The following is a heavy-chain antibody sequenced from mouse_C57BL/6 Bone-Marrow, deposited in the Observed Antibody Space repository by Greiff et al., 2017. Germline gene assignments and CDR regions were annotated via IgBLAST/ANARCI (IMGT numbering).Heavy chain of an antibody. CDR1: GYTFTSYG. CDR3: ARGGWYFDV. V-gene: IGHV1-81*01. D-gene: IGHD1-1*02. CDR2: IYPRSGNT. J-gene: IGHJ1*03. Sequence: QVQLQQSGAELARPGASVKLSCKASGYTFTSYGISWVTQRTGQGLVWIGEIYPRSGNTYYNEKFKGKATLTADKSSSTAYMGLRSLTSEESAVYCCARGGWYFDVWGTGTTVTVAS.